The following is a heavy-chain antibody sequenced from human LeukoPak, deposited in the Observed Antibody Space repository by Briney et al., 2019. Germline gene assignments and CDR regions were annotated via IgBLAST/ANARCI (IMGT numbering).Heavy chain of an antibody. J-gene: IGHJ5*02. D-gene: IGHD6-6*01. Sequence: PGGSLRLSCAASGFTFSDYYMSWIRQAPGKGQEWVSYISSSGSTIYYADSVKGRFTISRDNAKNSLYLQMNSLRAEDTAVYYCARDCAEYSSSYNWFDPWGQGTLVTVSS. CDR2: ISSSGSTI. V-gene: IGHV3-11*01. CDR3: ARDCAEYSSSYNWFDP. CDR1: GFTFSDYY.